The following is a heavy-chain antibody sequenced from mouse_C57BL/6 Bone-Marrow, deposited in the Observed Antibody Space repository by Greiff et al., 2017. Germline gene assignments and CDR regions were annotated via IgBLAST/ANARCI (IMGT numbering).Heavy chain of an antibody. J-gene: IGHJ1*03. Sequence: QVQLQQPGAELVKPGASVKMSCKASGYTFTSYWITWVKQRPGQGLEWIGDIYPGSGSTNYNEKCKSKATLTVDTSSCTAYMQLSSLTSEDSAVYYCARPYYSNYWYFDVWGTGTTVTVSS. V-gene: IGHV1-55*01. D-gene: IGHD2-5*01. CDR2: IYPGSGST. CDR3: ARPYYSNYWYFDV. CDR1: GYTFTSYW.